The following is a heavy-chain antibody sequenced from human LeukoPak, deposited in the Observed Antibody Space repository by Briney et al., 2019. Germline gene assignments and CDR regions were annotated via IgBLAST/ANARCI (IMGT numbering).Heavy chain of an antibody. Sequence: GGSLRLSCAASGFTFSNHAMHWVRQAPGKGLEWVSAISANGGGAFYADSVKGRFTISRDNSRNTLYLQMNSLRADDTAVYYCSKQETTGIRYFALWGRGTLVTVSS. V-gene: IGHV3-23*01. CDR3: SKQETTGIRYFAL. CDR2: ISANGGGA. CDR1: GFTFSNHA. J-gene: IGHJ2*01. D-gene: IGHD3-10*01.